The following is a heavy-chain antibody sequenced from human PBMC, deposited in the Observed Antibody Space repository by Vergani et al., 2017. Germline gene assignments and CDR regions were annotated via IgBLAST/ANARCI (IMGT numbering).Heavy chain of an antibody. J-gene: IGHJ3*02. CDR3: ARAVVVAAPDSFDM. CDR1: GYTFTSYA. Sequence: QVQLVQSGAEVKKPGASVKVSCKASGYTFTSYAMHWVRQAPGQRLEWMGWINAGNGNTKYSQKFQGRVTITRDTSASTAYMELSSVRSEDTAVYYCARAVVVAAPDSFDMWGEGTMVTVSS. V-gene: IGHV1-3*01. CDR2: INAGNGNT. D-gene: IGHD2-15*01.